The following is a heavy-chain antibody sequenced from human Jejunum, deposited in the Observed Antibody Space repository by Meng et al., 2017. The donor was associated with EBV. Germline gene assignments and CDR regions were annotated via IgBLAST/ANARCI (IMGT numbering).Heavy chain of an antibody. V-gene: IGHV1-24*01. CDR2: FDPEDGEI. Sequence: VQLGPSGAEVKKPGASVKVFCKGSGYTLTELSIHWVRQAPGKGLKWMGGFDPEDGEIIYSQKFQGRIIMTEDTSSDTAYMELSSLRSEDTAVYYCATQRGQWLVPYFDYWGQGTLFNVSS. CDR3: ATQRGQWLVPYFDY. CDR1: GYTLTELS. J-gene: IGHJ4*02. D-gene: IGHD6-19*01.